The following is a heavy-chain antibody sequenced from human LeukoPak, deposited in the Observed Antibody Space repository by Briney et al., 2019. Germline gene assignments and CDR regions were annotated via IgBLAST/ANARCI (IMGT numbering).Heavy chain of an antibody. CDR3: AKDRVRCYFDY. V-gene: IGHV3-23*01. D-gene: IGHD3-10*01. CDR1: GFTFSSYA. Sequence: GGSLRLPCAASGFTFSSYAMSWFRQAPGKGLEWVSAISGSGGSTYYADSVKGRFTISRDNSKNTLYLQMNSLRAEDTAVYYCAKDRVRCYFDYWGQGTLVTVSS. CDR2: ISGSGGST. J-gene: IGHJ4*02.